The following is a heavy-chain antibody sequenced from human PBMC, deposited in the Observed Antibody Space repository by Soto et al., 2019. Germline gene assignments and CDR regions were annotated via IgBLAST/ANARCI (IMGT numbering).Heavy chain of an antibody. CDR3: AHSRCGGDCLQSYSSHYYYGMDV. V-gene: IGHV2-5*02. CDR2: IYWDDDK. CDR1: GFSLNTGGLG. D-gene: IGHD2-21*02. J-gene: IGHJ6*02. Sequence: QITLKESGPTLVKPTQTLTLTCTFSGFSLNTGGLGVGWIRQPPGKALEWLALIYWDDDKRYSPSLKSRLTTTRDTSKNQGVLTMTNMDPVDTATYYCAHSRCGGDCLQSYSSHYYYGMDVWGQGTTVTVSS.